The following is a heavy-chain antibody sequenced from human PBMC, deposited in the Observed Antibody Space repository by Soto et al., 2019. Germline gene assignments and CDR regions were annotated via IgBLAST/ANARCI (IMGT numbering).Heavy chain of an antibody. J-gene: IGHJ6*02. D-gene: IGHD2-15*01. V-gene: IGHV1-2*02. Sequence: QVQLVQSGAEVKKPGASVKVSCEASEYTFIGFHLHWVRQAPGQGLEWRGWINPKSGDTKYAQKFQGRVTLTRETSISTGYMELSRLESNDTAVYYCAKGLWTVGHCTGGSCYDGMDVWGQGTTVTVSS. CDR2: INPKSGDT. CDR3: AKGLWTVGHCTGGSCYDGMDV. CDR1: EYTFIGFH.